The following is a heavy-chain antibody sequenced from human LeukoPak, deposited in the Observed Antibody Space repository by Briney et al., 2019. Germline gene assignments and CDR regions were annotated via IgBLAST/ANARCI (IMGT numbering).Heavy chain of an antibody. D-gene: IGHD1-20*01. J-gene: IGHJ3*02. CDR1: GFSLNTGGVG. CDR2: ISWDDDK. Sequence: ESGPTLVKPTQTLTLTCTFSGFSLNTGGVGVAWIRQPPGKALEWLALISWDDDKHYTPSLKNRLTITKDTSKNQVVLTMTSVDPVDTATYFCAHSFYNWHDGAFDIWGQGTMVTVSS. CDR3: AHSFYNWHDGAFDI. V-gene: IGHV2-5*02.